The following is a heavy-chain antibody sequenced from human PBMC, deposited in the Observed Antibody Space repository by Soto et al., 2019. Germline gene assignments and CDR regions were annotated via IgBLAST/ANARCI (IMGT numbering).Heavy chain of an antibody. Sequence: HITFKESGPTLVKPTQTLTLTCTFSGFSLSTSGVDVGWIRQPPGKALEWLALIYWDDDKRYKPSLKSRLTITKGTSRNQVVLTMTNMDPLDTATYYCAHRRPYSNSPEYFFDYWGQGTLVTVSS. V-gene: IGHV2-5*02. J-gene: IGHJ4*02. CDR1: GFSLSTSGVD. CDR2: IYWDDDK. CDR3: AHRRPYSNSPEYFFDY. D-gene: IGHD6-6*01.